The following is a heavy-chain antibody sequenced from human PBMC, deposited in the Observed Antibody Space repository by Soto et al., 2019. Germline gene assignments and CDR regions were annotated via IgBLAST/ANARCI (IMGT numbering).Heavy chain of an antibody. D-gene: IGHD2-15*01. Sequence: QVQLVQSGAEVKKPGASVKVSCKASGYTFTSYYMHWVRQAPGQGLEWMGIINPSGGSTSYAQKFQGRVTMTRDTSTSTVYMELSSLRSEDTAVYYCATTRRRYCSGGSCYNLDYWGQGTLVTVSS. CDR3: ATTRRRYCSGGSCYNLDY. J-gene: IGHJ4*02. CDR1: GYTFTSYY. CDR2: INPSGGST. V-gene: IGHV1-46*01.